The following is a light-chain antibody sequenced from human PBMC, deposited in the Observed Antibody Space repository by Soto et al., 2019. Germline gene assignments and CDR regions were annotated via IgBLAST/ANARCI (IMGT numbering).Light chain of an antibody. CDR2: DVD. CDR3: CAYTARTTLSWV. CDR1: SSDIGGYNH. Sequence: QSALTQPTSVSGSPGQSITISCTGVSSDIGGYNHVSWYQQHPGKVPRLIIYDVDNRPLGVSNRFSGSQSGNTASLRISGLQAEDEADYYCCAYTARTTLSWVFGGGTKLTVL. V-gene: IGLV2-14*03. J-gene: IGLJ3*02.